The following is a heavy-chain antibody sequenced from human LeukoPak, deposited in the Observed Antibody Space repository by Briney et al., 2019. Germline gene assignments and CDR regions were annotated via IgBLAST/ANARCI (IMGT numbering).Heavy chain of an antibody. V-gene: IGHV4-39*01. J-gene: IGHJ6*03. CDR1: GGSISSSSYY. CDR3: ARHSSYWTDCYYYMDV. CDR2: IYYSGST. Sequence: PSETLSLTCTVSGGSISSSSYYWGWIRQPPGKGLEWIGSIYYSGSTYYNPSLKSRVTISVDTSKNQFSLKLSSVTAADTAVYYCARHSSYWTDCYYYMDVWGKGTTVTVSS. D-gene: IGHD3/OR15-3a*01.